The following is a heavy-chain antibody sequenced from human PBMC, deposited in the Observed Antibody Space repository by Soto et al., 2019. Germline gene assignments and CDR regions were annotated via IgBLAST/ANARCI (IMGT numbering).Heavy chain of an antibody. J-gene: IGHJ3*02. CDR1: GYSFTSYW. D-gene: IGHD2-21*01. Sequence: GESLKISCKGSGYSFTSYWIGWVRQMPGKGLEWMGIIYPGDYDTRYSPSFKDQVTISADKSISTAYLQWSSLKASDKAMYYCARPNRDCGGDCYLTDDFDIWGQGTMVTVSS. CDR2: IYPGDYDT. V-gene: IGHV5-51*01. CDR3: ARPNRDCGGDCYLTDDFDI.